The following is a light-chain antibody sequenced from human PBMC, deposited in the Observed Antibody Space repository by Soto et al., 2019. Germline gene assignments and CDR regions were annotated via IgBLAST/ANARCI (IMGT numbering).Light chain of an antibody. Sequence: QPVLTQSSSVSASLGSSVKLTCTRSSAHTNYIIVWHQQQPGKAPRYFMKVESSGTFNKGSGVPDRFSGYRSAADRYLTIPHLQFEGEADYYCWNWDRNTWVFGGGTKLTVL. CDR1: SAHTNYI. J-gene: IGLJ3*02. CDR3: WNWDRNTWV. V-gene: IGLV4-60*02. CDR2: VESSGTF.